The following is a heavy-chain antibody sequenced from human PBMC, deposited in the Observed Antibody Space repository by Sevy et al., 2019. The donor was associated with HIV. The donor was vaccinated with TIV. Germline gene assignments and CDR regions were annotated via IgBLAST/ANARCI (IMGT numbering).Heavy chain of an antibody. Sequence: GGSLRLSCAASGFTFSHYHMSWIRQAPGKGLEWVSYISSSGNTIYYTHSVKGRFTISRDNAKNSLYLQMDSLRAEDTAVYYCARDPTYYDFWSGYYTGWFDPWGQGTLVTVSS. CDR3: ARDPTYYDFWSGYYTGWFDP. D-gene: IGHD3-3*01. CDR2: ISSSGNTI. CDR1: GFTFSHYH. J-gene: IGHJ5*02. V-gene: IGHV3-11*01.